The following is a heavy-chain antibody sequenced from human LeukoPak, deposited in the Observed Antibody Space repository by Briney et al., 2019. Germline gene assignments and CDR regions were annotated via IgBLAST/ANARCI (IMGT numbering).Heavy chain of an antibody. V-gene: IGHV4-59*01. J-gene: IGHJ5*02. CDR3: ARLGLENWFDP. CDR2: IYYSGST. D-gene: IGHD7-27*01. CDR1: GGSISSYY. Sequence: PSETLSLTCTVSGGSISSYYWSWIRQPPGKGLEWIGYIYYSGSTNYNPSLKSRVTISVDTSKNQFSLKLSSVTAADTAVYYFARLGLENWFDPWGQGTLVTVSS.